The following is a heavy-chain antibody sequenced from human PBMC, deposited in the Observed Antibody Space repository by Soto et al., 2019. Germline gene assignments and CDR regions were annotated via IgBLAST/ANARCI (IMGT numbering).Heavy chain of an antibody. D-gene: IGHD6-19*01. CDR3: AVAVAGPTAIGY. J-gene: IGHJ4*02. CDR1: GFTFSSYW. V-gene: IGHV3-74*01. CDR2: IKSDGSST. Sequence: EVQLVESGGGLVQPGGSLRLSCAASGFTFSSYWMHWVRQAPGKGLVWVSRIKSDGSSTSYADSVEGRFTISRDNAKNTLYLQMNRLRAEDTAVYYCAVAVAGPTAIGYWGQGTLVTVSS.